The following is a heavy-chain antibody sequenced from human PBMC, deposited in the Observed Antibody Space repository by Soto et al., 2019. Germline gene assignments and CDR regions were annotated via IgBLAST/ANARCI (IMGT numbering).Heavy chain of an antibody. CDR1: GFTFRNFV. V-gene: IGHV3-23*01. CDR3: AQDRGWGVVSPSHDY. CDR2: IRGTGGET. D-gene: IGHD2-21*01. Sequence: EVELLESGGGIVQPGGSLRVSCVASGFTFRNFVISWVRQAPGKGLEWVSAIRGTGGETFYADSVKGRFTISRDNSMNTLYLQMNSVRDEDKALYFCAQDRGWGVVSPSHDYWGQGTVVTVSS. J-gene: IGHJ4*02.